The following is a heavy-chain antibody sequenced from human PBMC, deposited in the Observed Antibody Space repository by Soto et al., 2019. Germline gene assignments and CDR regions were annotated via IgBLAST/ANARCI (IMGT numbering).Heavy chain of an antibody. CDR1: GFTFSSYA. V-gene: IGHV3-64D*06. D-gene: IGHD6-13*01. CDR2: ISSNGGST. J-gene: IGHJ4*02. CDR3: VKDPESIAAAVYFDY. Sequence: PGGSLRLSCSASGFTFSSYAMHWVRQAPGKGLEYVSAISSNGGSTYYADSVKGIFTISRDNSKNTLYLQMSSLRAEDTAVYYCVKDPESIAAAVYFDYWGQGTLVTVSS.